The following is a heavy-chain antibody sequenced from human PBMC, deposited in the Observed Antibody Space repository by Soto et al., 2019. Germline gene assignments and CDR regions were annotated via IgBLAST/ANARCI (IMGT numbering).Heavy chain of an antibody. J-gene: IGHJ6*03. Sequence: PSETLSLTCTVSGGSISSYYGSWIRQPPGKGLEWIGYIYYSGSTNYNPSLKSRVTISVDTSKNQFSLKLSSVTAADTAVYYCARDSVGVGPAADYYYYYMDVWGKGTTVTVS. V-gene: IGHV4-59*01. D-gene: IGHD2-2*01. CDR3: ARDSVGVGPAADYYYYYMDV. CDR2: IYYSGST. CDR1: GGSISSYY.